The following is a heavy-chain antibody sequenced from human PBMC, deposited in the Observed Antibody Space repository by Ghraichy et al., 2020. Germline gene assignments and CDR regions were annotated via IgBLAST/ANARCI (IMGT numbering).Heavy chain of an antibody. Sequence: GSLRLSCAASGFTFSNYGMSWVRQAPGKGLEWVSAISGISGTTYYADSVKGRFTISRDNSKNTLYLQMNSLRAEDTAVYYCAKVPPQGWYFDPWGQGTLVTVSS. CDR2: ISGISGTT. J-gene: IGHJ5*02. CDR1: GFTFSNYG. D-gene: IGHD2-15*01. V-gene: IGHV3-23*01. CDR3: AKVPPQGWYFDP.